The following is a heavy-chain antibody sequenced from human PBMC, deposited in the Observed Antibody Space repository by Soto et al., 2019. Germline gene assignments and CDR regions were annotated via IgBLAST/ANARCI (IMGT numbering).Heavy chain of an antibody. D-gene: IGHD2-15*01. V-gene: IGHV4-39*01. J-gene: IGHJ6*02. CDR2: IYYSGST. CDR1: GGSISSSSYY. Sequence: PSETLSLTCTVSGGSISSSSYYWGWIRQPPGKGLEWIGSIYYSGSTYYNPSLKSRVTISVDTSKNQFSLELSSVTAADTAVYYCARGCSGGSCYFTLGMDVWGQGTTVT. CDR3: ARGCSGGSCYFTLGMDV.